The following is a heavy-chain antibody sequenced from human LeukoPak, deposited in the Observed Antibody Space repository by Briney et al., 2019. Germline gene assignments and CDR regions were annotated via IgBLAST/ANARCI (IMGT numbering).Heavy chain of an antibody. CDR1: GGSISSYY. J-gene: IGHJ2*01. CDR2: IYSSGST. Sequence: SETLSLTCTVSGGSISSYYWSWIRQPAGKGLEWIGRIYSSGSTNYNPSLKSRVTMSVDTSKNQFSLKLSSVTAADTAVYYYARGQYHLLYWYFDLWGRGTLVTVSS. CDR3: ARGQYHLLYWYFDL. V-gene: IGHV4-4*07. D-gene: IGHD2-2*01.